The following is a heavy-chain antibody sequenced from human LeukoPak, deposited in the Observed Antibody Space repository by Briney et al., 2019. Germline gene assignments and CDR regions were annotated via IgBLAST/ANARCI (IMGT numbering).Heavy chain of an antibody. D-gene: IGHD3-16*01. V-gene: IGHV3-7*01. CDR2: IKQDGSEK. Sequence: PGGSLRLSCAASGFTFSSYEMNWVRQAPGKGLGWVANIKQDGSEKYYVDSVKGRFTISRDNAKNSLYLQMNSLRAEDTAVYYCARDWALWGQGTLVTVSS. CDR1: GFTFSSYE. J-gene: IGHJ4*02. CDR3: ARDWAL.